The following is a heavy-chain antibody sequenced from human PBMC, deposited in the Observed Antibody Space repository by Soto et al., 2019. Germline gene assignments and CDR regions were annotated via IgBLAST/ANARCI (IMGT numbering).Heavy chain of an antibody. Sequence: GGSLRLSCAASGFTFSSYGMHWVRQAPGKGLEWVAVISYDGSNKYYADSVKGRFTISRDNSKNTLYLQMNSLRAEDTAVYYCAKVRAGEVVQGYYYGMDVWGQGTTVTVSS. CDR1: GFTFSSYG. CDR2: ISYDGSNK. D-gene: IGHD2-15*01. V-gene: IGHV3-30*18. CDR3: AKVRAGEVVQGYYYGMDV. J-gene: IGHJ6*02.